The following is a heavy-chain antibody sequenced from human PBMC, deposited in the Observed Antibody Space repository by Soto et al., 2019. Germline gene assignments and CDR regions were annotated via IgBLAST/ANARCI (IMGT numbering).Heavy chain of an antibody. J-gene: IGHJ4*02. V-gene: IGHV3-23*01. Sequence: GGSLRLSCAASGFTFSSYAMSWVRQAPGKGLEWVSAISGSGGSTYYADSVKGRFTISRDNSKNTLYLQMNSLRAEDTAVYYCALVGYSSSLQNTFDYWGQGTLVTVSS. CDR1: GFTFSSYA. D-gene: IGHD6-6*01. CDR3: ALVGYSSSLQNTFDY. CDR2: ISGSGGST.